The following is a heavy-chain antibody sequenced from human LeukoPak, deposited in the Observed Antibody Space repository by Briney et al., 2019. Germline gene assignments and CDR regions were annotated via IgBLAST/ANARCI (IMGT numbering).Heavy chain of an antibody. CDR2: IYYSGST. V-gene: IGHV4-59*01. CDR1: GASISSYY. CDR3: ARWSLYSSGWYFDY. J-gene: IGHJ4*02. Sequence: SESLSLTCTVSGASISSYYWSWIRQPPGKGLEWIGYIYYSGSTSDNPSLKSRVTISVDTSKNQSSLNLSSVTAADTAVHYCARWSLYSSGWYFDYWGQGILVNV. D-gene: IGHD6-19*01.